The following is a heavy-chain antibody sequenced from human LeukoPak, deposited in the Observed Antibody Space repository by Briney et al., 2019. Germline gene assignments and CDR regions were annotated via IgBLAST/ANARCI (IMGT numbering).Heavy chain of an antibody. CDR1: GFTFDDYG. V-gene: IGHV3-20*04. Sequence: GGSLRLSCAASGFTFDDYGMSWVRQAPGKGLEWVSGIKWNGGSTGYADSVKGRFTISRDNAKNSLYLQMNSLRAEDTALYYCARTMVVTPGSYYYYMDVWGKGTTVTVSS. CDR3: ARTMVVTPGSYYYYMDV. CDR2: IKWNGGST. J-gene: IGHJ6*03. D-gene: IGHD4-23*01.